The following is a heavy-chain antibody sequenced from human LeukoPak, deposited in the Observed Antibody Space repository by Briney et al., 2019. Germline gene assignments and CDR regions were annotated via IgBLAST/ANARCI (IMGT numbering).Heavy chain of an antibody. D-gene: IGHD6-19*01. CDR3: ARKRIAVAGTNWFDP. CDR1: GYTFTSYD. V-gene: IGHV1-8*01. J-gene: IGHJ5*02. CDR2: MNPNSGNT. Sequence: AAVQVSCKASGYTFTSYDINWVRQATGQGLEWMGWMNPNSGNTGYAQKFQGRVTMTRNTSISTAYMELSSLRSEDTAVYYCARKRIAVAGTNWFDPWGQGTLVTVSS.